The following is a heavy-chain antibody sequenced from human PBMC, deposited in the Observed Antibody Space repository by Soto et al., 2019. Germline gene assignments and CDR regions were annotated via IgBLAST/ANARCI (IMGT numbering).Heavy chain of an antibody. Sequence: LRLSCAASGFTFSSYGMHWVRQAPGKGLEWVAVISYDGSNKYYADSVKGRFTISRDNSKNTLYLQMNSLRAEDTAVYYCAKALKRLEYYYYGMDVWGKGTTVTVSS. CDR2: ISYDGSNK. CDR3: AKALKRLEYYYYGMDV. V-gene: IGHV3-30*18. D-gene: IGHD3-22*01. CDR1: GFTFSSYG. J-gene: IGHJ6*04.